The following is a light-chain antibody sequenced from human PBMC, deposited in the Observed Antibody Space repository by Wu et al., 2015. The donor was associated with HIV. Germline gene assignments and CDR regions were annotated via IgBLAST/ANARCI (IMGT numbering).Light chain of an antibody. CDR1: QSVNNNY. CDR3: QQRSNWPLT. J-gene: IGKJ4*01. CDR2: ATS. V-gene: IGKV3D-20*02. Sequence: EIVLTQSPGTLSLSPGERATLSCRASQSVNNNYLAWYQQNPGQAPRLLIYATSLRATGIPGRFSGSGSGTDFTLTISSLEPEDFAVYHCQQRSNWPLTFGGGTKLEIK.